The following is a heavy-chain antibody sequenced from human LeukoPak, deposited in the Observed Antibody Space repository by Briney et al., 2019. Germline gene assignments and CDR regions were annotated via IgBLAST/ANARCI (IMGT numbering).Heavy chain of an antibody. CDR2: IHYSGST. V-gene: IGHV4-59*08. CDR3: ARLEYTGYDHKFDS. Sequence: SETLSLTCPVSGGSISSYYWNWIRQPPGKGLEWIGYIHYSGSTNYNPSLKSRVTISLDTSKKHFSLKLSPVTAADAAVYYCARLEYTGYDHKFDSWGQGTLVTVSS. J-gene: IGHJ4*02. D-gene: IGHD5-12*01. CDR1: GGSISSYY.